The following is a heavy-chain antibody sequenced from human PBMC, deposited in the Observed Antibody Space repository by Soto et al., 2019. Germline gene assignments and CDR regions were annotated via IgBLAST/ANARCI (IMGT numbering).Heavy chain of an antibody. J-gene: IGHJ5*02. CDR1: GGSISSGGYS. CDR3: ARARIAAAGRFDP. Sequence: SETLSLTCAVSGGSISSGGYSWSWIRQPPGKGLEWIGYIYHSGSTYYNPSLKSRVTISVDRSKNQFSLKLSSVTAADTAVYYCARARIAAAGRFDPWGQGTLVTVSS. V-gene: IGHV4-30-2*01. D-gene: IGHD6-13*01. CDR2: IYHSGST.